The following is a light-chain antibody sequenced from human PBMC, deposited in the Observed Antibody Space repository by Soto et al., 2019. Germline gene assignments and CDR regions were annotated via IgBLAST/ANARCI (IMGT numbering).Light chain of an antibody. J-gene: IGLJ1*01. CDR3: CSYAGRDTLYV. Sequence: QSLLTQPRSVSGSPGHSVTISRTGTSTDVGGYNYVSWYQQHPGKVPKLMLYDVSKRPSGVPDRFSGSKSGNTASLTISGLQAEDEADYYCCSYAGRDTLYVFGSGTKVTVL. V-gene: IGLV2-11*01. CDR2: DVS. CDR1: STDVGGYNY.